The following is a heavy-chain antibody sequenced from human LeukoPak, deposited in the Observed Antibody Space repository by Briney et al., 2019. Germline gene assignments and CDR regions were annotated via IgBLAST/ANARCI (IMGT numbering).Heavy chain of an antibody. CDR1: GLNVGNNY. Sequence: GGSLRLSCAASGLNVGNNYMSWVRQPPGKGLEWVSVIYTGGNTYYADSVQGRFIISRDNAKNTLHLQMDSLTVEDTAVYYCAVSNWMDPWGQGTLVTVSS. J-gene: IGHJ5*02. V-gene: IGHV3-53*01. CDR2: IYTGGNT. CDR3: AVSNWMDP.